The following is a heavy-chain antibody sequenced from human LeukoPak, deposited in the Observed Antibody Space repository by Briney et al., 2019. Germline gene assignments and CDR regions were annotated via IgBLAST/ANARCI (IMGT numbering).Heavy chain of an antibody. CDR1: GYTFTDYY. CDR2: INPNSGDT. D-gene: IGHD3-22*01. J-gene: IGHJ4*02. V-gene: IGHV1-2*02. Sequence: ASVKVSCKTSGYTFTDYYMFWLRQAPGQGLEWVGWINPNSGDTHYAQKFQGRVTMTRDTSISTAYMELSRLISDDTAVYYCARGPGPADDGGGYCFDYWGQGTLVTVSS. CDR3: ARGPGPADDGGGYCFDY.